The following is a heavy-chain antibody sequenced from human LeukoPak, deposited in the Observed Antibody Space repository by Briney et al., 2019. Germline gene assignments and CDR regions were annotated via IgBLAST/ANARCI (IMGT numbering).Heavy chain of an antibody. CDR3: TRLRGDYGSYGSFDY. V-gene: IGHV4-39*01. D-gene: IGHD1-26*01. Sequence: SETLSLTCTVSGGSISSTTYYWGWIRQPPGKGLEWIGTIYFSGSTNYNPSLRSRVTISVDTSKNQFSLKLTSVTAADTALYYCTRLRGDYGSYGSFDYWGQGTLVTVSS. CDR2: IYFSGST. J-gene: IGHJ4*02. CDR1: GGSISSTTYY.